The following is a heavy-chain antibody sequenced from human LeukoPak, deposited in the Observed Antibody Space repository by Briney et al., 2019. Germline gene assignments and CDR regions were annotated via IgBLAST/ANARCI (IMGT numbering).Heavy chain of an antibody. J-gene: IGHJ4*02. V-gene: IGHV4-39*07. Sequence: SETLSLTCTVSGGSISSSSHYWGWIRQPPGKGLEWIGEINHSGSTNYNPSLKSRVTISVDTSKNQFSLKLSSVTAADTAVYYCARGRQGYRSGWLDWGEGTLVTVSS. CDR1: GGSISSSSHY. CDR3: ARGRQGYRSGWLD. CDR2: INHSGST. D-gene: IGHD6-19*01.